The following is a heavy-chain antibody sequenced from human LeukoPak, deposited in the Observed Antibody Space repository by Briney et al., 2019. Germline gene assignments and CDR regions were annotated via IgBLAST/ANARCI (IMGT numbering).Heavy chain of an antibody. V-gene: IGHV1-46*01. J-gene: IGHJ3*02. D-gene: IGHD3-10*01. Sequence: GASVKVSCKASGYTFTSYYMHWVRQAPGQGLEWMRIINPSGGSTSYAQKFQGRVTMTRDTSTSTVYMELSSLRSEDTAVYYCARAEEGVFGIPNAFDIWGQGTMVTVSS. CDR1: GYTFTSYY. CDR2: INPSGGST. CDR3: ARAEEGVFGIPNAFDI.